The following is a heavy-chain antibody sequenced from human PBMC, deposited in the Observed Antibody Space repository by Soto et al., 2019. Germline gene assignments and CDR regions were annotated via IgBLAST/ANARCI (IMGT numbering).Heavy chain of an antibody. CDR3: SRGFVVVPAAILSDYYMDV. V-gene: IGHV1-3*01. CDR2: INAGNGNT. Sequence: ASVKVSCKASGYTFTSYAMHWVRQAPGQRLEWMGWINAGNGNTKYSQKFQGRVTITGDTSASTAYMELSSLRSEDTAVYYCSRGFVVVPAAILSDYYMDVWGKGTTVTVSS. D-gene: IGHD2-2*02. J-gene: IGHJ6*03. CDR1: GYTFTSYA.